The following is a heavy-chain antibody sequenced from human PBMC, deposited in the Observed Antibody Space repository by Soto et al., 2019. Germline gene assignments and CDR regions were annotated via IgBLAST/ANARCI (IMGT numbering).Heavy chain of an antibody. Sequence: QVQLQQWGAGLLKPSETLSLTCAVYGGSFSGYYWSWIRQPPGKGLEWIGEINHSGSTNYNPSLKSRVTISVDTFKNQFSLKLSSVTAADTAVYYCARGNYRDIVVVVAATVRWFDPWGQGTLVTVSS. V-gene: IGHV4-34*01. CDR2: INHSGST. CDR1: GGSFSGYY. CDR3: ARGNYRDIVVVVAATVRWFDP. D-gene: IGHD2-15*01. J-gene: IGHJ5*02.